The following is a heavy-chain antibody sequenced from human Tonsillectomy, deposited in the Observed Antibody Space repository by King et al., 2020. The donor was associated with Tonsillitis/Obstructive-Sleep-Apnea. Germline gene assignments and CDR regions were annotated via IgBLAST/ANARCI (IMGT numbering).Heavy chain of an antibody. Sequence: VQLVESGGGLVQPGGSLRLSCAASGFTFSSYAMSWVRQAPGKGLEWFSVISGSGGSTYYADCVKGRLTISRDNSKNTLYMQMNSLRAEDTAVYYCVKGPFGYYDSSGYYPGGAFDIWGQGTMVTASS. CDR1: GFTFSSYA. D-gene: IGHD3-22*01. CDR2: ISGSGGST. CDR3: VKGPFGYYDSSGYYPGGAFDI. J-gene: IGHJ3*02. V-gene: IGHV3-23*04.